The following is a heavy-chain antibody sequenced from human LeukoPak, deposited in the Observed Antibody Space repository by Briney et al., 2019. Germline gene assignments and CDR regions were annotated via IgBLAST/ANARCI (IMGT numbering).Heavy chain of an antibody. V-gene: IGHV3-7*01. D-gene: IGHD3-22*01. CDR3: ARVTYYYDSSGYHDAFDI. CDR2: IKQDGSEK. CDR1: GFTFSSYW. J-gene: IGHJ3*02. Sequence: GGSLRLSCAASGFTFSSYWMSWVRQAPGKGLEWVANIKQDGSEKYYVDSVKGRFTISRDNAKNSLYLQMNSLRAEDTAVYYCARVTYYYDSSGYHDAFDIWGQGTMVTVSS.